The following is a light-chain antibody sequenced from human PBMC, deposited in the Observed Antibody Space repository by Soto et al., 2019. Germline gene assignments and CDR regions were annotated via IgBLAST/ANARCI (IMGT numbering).Light chain of an antibody. CDR2: GAS. CDR3: LQNNSYPRT. Sequence: DIQMTQSPSAMSASVGDRVTITCRASQGISHYLAWFQQRPGQVPKRLIYGASTLQSGVPSRFSGSGSGTEFTLTISSLQPEDFATYYCLQNNSYPRTFGGGTKVDI. J-gene: IGKJ4*01. CDR1: QGISHY. V-gene: IGKV1-17*03.